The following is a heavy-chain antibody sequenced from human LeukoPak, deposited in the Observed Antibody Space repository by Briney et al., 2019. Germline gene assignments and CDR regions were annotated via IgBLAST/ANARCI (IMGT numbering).Heavy chain of an antibody. Sequence: PSETLSLTCTVSGGSISSSSYYWGWIRQPPGKGLEWIGSIYYSGSTYYNPSLKSRVTISVDTSKNQFSLKLSSVTAADTAVYYCARSYDILTGNLNWFDPWGQGTLVTVSS. CDR1: GGSISSSSYY. V-gene: IGHV4-39*07. CDR2: IYYSGST. CDR3: ARSYDILTGNLNWFDP. J-gene: IGHJ5*02. D-gene: IGHD3-9*01.